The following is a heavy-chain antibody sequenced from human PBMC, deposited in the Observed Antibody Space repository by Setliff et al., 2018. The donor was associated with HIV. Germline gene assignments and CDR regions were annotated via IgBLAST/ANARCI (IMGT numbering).Heavy chain of an antibody. CDR2: THYTGHT. D-gene: IGHD5-12*01. CDR3: ATNVLVAGSSLDT. J-gene: IGHJ5*02. V-gene: IGHV4-59*01. CDR1: GDSITRYY. Sequence: SETLSLTCTVSGDSITRYYWNWIRQPPGKGLEWIGFTHYTGHTLSDTSLTGRVTMTVDTSRNQFSLKLTSLTPADTAVYFCATNVLVAGSSLDTWGQGSLVTVSS.